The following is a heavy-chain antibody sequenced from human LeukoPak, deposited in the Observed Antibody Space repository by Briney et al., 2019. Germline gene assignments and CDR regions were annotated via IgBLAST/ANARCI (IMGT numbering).Heavy chain of an antibody. CDR2: INPDGSWT. Sequence: PGGSLRLSCAASGLTFNSYWMVWFRHAPGKRLVWVSCINPDGSWTLHADSMKGRFAISRDYARNTLYLQMNSLGVEDTAMYYCARYEQRPGVTASDPWSLGTLVTVSS. CDR1: GLTFNSYW. J-gene: IGHJ5*02. V-gene: IGHV3-74*01. D-gene: IGHD2-21*02. CDR3: ARYEQRPGVTASDP.